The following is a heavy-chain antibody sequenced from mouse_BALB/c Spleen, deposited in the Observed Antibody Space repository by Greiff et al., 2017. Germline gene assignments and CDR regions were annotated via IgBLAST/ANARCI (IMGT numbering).Heavy chain of an antibody. J-gene: IGHJ2*01. CDR2: IYPGDGDT. D-gene: IGHD1-1*01. CDR1: GYTFTSYW. Sequence: QVQLQQSGAELARPGASVKLSCKASGYTFTSYWMQWVKQRPGQGLEWNGAIYPGDGDTRYTQKFKGKATLTADKSSSTAYMQLSSLASEDSAVYYCARALRWFDYWGQGTTLTVSS. V-gene: IGHV1-87*01. CDR3: ARALRWFDY.